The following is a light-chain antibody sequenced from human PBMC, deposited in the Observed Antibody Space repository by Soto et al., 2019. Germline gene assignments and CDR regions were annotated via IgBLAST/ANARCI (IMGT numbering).Light chain of an antibody. J-gene: IGLJ1*01. CDR1: SSDVGNYHY. CDR2: DVT. Sequence: QSALTQPRSVSGSPGQSVAISCTGTSSDVGNYHYVSWYQQHPGKVPKLMIYDVTKRPSGVPDRFSGSKSGNTASLTITGLQAEDEADYYCCSYAGTYTFGYVFGSGTKLTVL. CDR3: CSYAGTYTFGYV. V-gene: IGLV2-11*01.